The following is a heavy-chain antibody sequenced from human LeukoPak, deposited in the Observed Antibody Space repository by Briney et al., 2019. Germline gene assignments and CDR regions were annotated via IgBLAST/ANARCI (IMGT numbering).Heavy chain of an antibody. CDR2: IWYDGSNK. D-gene: IGHD5-18*01. CDR3: ARRGGYSYGYFDY. V-gene: IGHV3-33*01. J-gene: IGHJ4*02. CDR1: GFTFSSYG. Sequence: GGSLRLSCAASGFTFSSYGMHWVRQAPGKGLEWVAVIWYDGSNKYYADSVKGRFTISRDNSKNTLYLQMNSLRAEDTAVYYCARRGGYSYGYFDYWGQGTLVTVSS.